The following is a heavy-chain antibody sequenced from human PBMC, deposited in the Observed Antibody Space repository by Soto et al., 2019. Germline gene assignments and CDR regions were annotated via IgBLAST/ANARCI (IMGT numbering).Heavy chain of an antibody. CDR2: IYSGGST. CDR1: GFTVSSNY. D-gene: IGHD5-18*01. J-gene: IGHJ4*02. CDR3: TSRRDWTAVDPFDY. Sequence: GSLRLSCAASGFTVSSNYMSWVRQAPGKGLEWVSVIYSGGSTYYADSVKGRFTISRDNSKNTVYLQMNSLKIDDTAVYYCTSRRDWTAVDPFDYWGLGTLVTVSS. V-gene: IGHV3-66*01.